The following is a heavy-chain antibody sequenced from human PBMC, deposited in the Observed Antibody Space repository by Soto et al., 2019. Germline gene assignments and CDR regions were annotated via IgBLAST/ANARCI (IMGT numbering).Heavy chain of an antibody. D-gene: IGHD4-17*01. CDR2: INSDGSST. Sequence: VQLVESGGGLVQPGGSLRLSCAASGFTFSSYWMHWVRQAPGKGLVWVSRINSDGSSTSYADSVKGRFTISRDNAKNTLYLQMNSLRAEDTAVYYCASLGDYYYYYGMDVWGQGTTVTVSS. V-gene: IGHV3-74*01. J-gene: IGHJ6*02. CDR3: ASLGDYYYYYGMDV. CDR1: GFTFSSYW.